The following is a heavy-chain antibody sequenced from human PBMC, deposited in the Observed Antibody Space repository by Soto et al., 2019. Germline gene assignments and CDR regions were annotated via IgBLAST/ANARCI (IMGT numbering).Heavy chain of an antibody. CDR1: GGTFSSYT. J-gene: IGHJ6*03. CDR2: IIPILGIA. V-gene: IGHV1-69*02. CDR3: ARAPSLDYYYYYMDV. Sequence: SVQVSCKASGGTFSSYTISWVRQAPGQGLEWMGRIIPILGIANYAQKFQGRVTITADKSTSTAYMELSSLRSEDTAVYYCARAPSLDYYYYYMDVWGKGTTVTVSS.